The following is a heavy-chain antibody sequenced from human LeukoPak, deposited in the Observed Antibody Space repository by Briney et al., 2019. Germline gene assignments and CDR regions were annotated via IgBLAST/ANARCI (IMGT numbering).Heavy chain of an antibody. CDR2: INQDGTEK. CDR1: GFTFSTYW. J-gene: IGHJ4*02. V-gene: IGHV3-7*01. CDR3: ASTPLG. Sequence: GGSQRLSCAASGFTFSTYWMSWVRQAPGKGLEWVANINQDGTEKYYVDSVKGRFTISRDNAKNSLYLQMDSLRAEDSAVYYCASTPLGWGQGTLVTVSS.